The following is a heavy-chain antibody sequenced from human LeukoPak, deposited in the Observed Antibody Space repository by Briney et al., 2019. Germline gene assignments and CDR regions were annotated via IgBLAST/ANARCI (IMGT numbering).Heavy chain of an antibody. D-gene: IGHD3-3*01. J-gene: IGHJ3*02. CDR2: FYYSGST. V-gene: IGHV4-39*01. CDR3: ARHSRFRFLEWLTGEAFDI. Sequence: SETLSLTCTVSGGSISSSNYYWGWIRQPPGKGLEWIGTFYYSGSTNYDPSLKSRVTISVDTSKNQFSLKLSSVTAADTAVYYCARHSRFRFLEWLTGEAFDIWGQGTMVTVSS. CDR1: GGSISSSNYY.